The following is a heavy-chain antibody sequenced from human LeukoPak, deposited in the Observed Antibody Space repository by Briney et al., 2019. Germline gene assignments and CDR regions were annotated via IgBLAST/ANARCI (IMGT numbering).Heavy chain of an antibody. CDR3: ARGRVTGDIYYYYGMDV. CDR2: MNPNSGNT. Sequence: ASVKVSFKASGYTFTSYDINWVRQATGQGLEWMGWMNPNSGNTGYAQKFQGRVTMTRNTSISTAYMELSSLRSEDTAVYYCARGRVTGDIYYYYGMDVWGQGTTVTVSS. D-gene: IGHD7-27*01. CDR1: GYTFTSYD. V-gene: IGHV1-8*01. J-gene: IGHJ6*02.